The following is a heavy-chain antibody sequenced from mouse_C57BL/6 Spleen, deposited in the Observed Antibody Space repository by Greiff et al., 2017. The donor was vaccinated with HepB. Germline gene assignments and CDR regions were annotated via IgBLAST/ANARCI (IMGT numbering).Heavy chain of an antibody. V-gene: IGHV5-16*01. D-gene: IGHD4-1*01. Sequence: DVKLVESEGGLVQPGSSMKLSCTASGFTFSDYYMAWVRQVPEKGLEWVANINYDGSSTYYLDSLKSRFIISRDNAKNILYLQMSSLKSEDTATYYCARETGTNYFDYWGQGTTLTVSS. CDR2: INYDGSST. CDR3: ARETGTNYFDY. CDR1: GFTFSDYY. J-gene: IGHJ2*01.